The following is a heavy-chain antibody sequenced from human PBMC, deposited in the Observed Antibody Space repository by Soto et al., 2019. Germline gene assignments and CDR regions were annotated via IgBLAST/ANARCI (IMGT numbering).Heavy chain of an antibody. CDR1: GFTFSSYA. V-gene: IGHV3-23*01. D-gene: IGHD3-16*02. Sequence: SLRLSCATSGFTFSSYAMGWVLQAAEKGLEWVASISNNGDTAYYADSVKGRFTISRGNSENTLYLQMNGLRADDTALYFCAKSRVFIGAIVTLLDSWGQGTQVTVSS. J-gene: IGHJ4*02. CDR2: ISNNGDTA. CDR3: AKSRVFIGAIVTLLDS.